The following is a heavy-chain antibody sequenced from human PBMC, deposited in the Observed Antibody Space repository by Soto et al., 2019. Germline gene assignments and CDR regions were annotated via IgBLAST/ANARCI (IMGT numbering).Heavy chain of an antibody. Sequence: QVQLQESGPGLVKPSETLSLTCSVSGGSISGDYWSWIRQPPGKGLEWITHIYESGSINYNPSLKSRVSISVDTSKNQFSLRLSSVTAADTAVYYCARHLSYSSSWYRAGMDVWGQGTTVTVSS. CDR2: IYESGSI. V-gene: IGHV4-59*08. J-gene: IGHJ6*02. CDR3: ARHLSYSSSWYRAGMDV. CDR1: GGSISGDY. D-gene: IGHD6-13*01.